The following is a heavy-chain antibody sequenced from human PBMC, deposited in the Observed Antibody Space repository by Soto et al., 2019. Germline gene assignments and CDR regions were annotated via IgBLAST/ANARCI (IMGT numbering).Heavy chain of an antibody. V-gene: IGHV1-2*02. Sequence: ASVKVSCKASGYTFTGYYMHWVRQAPGQGLEWMGWINPNSGGTNYAQKFQGRVTMTRDTSISTAYMELSRLRSDDTAVYYCARERPTWAIVGATSFDYWGRGTLVTVSS. D-gene: IGHD1-26*01. CDR3: ARERPTWAIVGATSFDY. CDR2: INPNSGGT. J-gene: IGHJ4*02. CDR1: GYTFTGYY.